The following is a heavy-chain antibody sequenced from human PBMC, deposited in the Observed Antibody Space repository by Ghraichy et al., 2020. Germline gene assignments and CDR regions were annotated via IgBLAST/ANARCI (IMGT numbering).Heavy chain of an antibody. CDR3: ARGLRSSSSQATTFDY. CDR2: MYHTGST. V-gene: IGHV4-59*02. CDR1: GGSVISYY. D-gene: IGHD6-6*01. Sequence: SQTLSLTCTVSGGSVISYYWSWIRQPPGRGLEWIGYMYHTGSTTCNPSLKSRVDISLDTSKNQFSPKLTSVTAADTAIYYCARGLRSSSSQATTFDYWGPGTLVTVSS. J-gene: IGHJ4*02.